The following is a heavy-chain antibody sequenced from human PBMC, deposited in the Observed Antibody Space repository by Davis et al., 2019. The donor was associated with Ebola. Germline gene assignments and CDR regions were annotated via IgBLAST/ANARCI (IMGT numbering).Heavy chain of an antibody. CDR3: AKVGTETWYFDL. Sequence: GESLKISCAASGFTFSSYAMSRVRQAPGKGLEWVSAISGSGGSTYYADSVKGRFTISRDNSKNTLYLQMNSLRAEDTAVYYCAKVGTETWYFDLWGRGTLVTVSS. D-gene: IGHD7-27*01. V-gene: IGHV3-23*01. CDR2: ISGSGGST. CDR1: GFTFSSYA. J-gene: IGHJ2*01.